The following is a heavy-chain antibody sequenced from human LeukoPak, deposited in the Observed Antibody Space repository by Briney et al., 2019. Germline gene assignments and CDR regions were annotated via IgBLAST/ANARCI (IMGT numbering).Heavy chain of an antibody. V-gene: IGHV4-59*08. CDR2: INYSGST. CDR3: ASQDGGKISY. Sequence: KPSETLSPTRTLSAGSISSSYGSWIRQPPGKGLEWVGYINYSGSTNYNPSLKIRATISVDTSKNKFSLKLTSVPAPYTAVYNCASQDGGKISYWGQGTLVTVSS. D-gene: IGHD4-23*01. J-gene: IGHJ4*02. CDR1: AGSISSSY.